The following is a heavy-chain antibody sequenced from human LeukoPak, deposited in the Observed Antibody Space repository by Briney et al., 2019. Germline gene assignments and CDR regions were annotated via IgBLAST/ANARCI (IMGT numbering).Heavy chain of an antibody. CDR2: IYYSGST. D-gene: IGHD6-6*01. CDR3: ARGRGQLVDY. J-gene: IGHJ4*02. CDR1: GGSISSYY. V-gene: IGHV4-59*01. Sequence: SETLSLTCTVSGGSISSYYWSWIRQPPGKGLEWIGYIYYSGSTNYNPSLKSRVTISVDTSKNQFSLKLSSVTAADTAVYYCARGRGQLVDYWGQGTLVTVSS.